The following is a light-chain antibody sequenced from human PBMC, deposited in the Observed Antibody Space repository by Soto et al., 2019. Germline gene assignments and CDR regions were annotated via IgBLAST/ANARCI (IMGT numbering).Light chain of an antibody. Sequence: EIVLTQSPATLSLSPGERATLSCRASQSVSSNYLAWYRQKPGQAPRLLIYGASSRATGIPDRFSGSGSGTDFTLTISRLEPEDFAVYSCQQYGSSPLTFGGGTKVEIK. J-gene: IGKJ4*01. CDR1: QSVSSNY. V-gene: IGKV3-20*01. CDR2: GAS. CDR3: QQYGSSPLT.